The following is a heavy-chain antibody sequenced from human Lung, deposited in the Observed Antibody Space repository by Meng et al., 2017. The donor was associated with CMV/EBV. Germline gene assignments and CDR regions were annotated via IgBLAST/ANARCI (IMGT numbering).Heavy chain of an antibody. CDR1: GFTFSSYS. CDR2: ISSSSSYI. CDR3: AREVFSTGNYYPDAFDI. D-gene: IGHD1-26*01. Sequence: GEXXKISCAASGFTFSSYSMNWVRQAPGKGLEWVSSISSSSSYIYYADSVKGRFTISRDNAKNSLYLQMNSLRAEDTAVYYCAREVFSTGNYYPDAFDIWGQGTLVTVSS. J-gene: IGHJ3*02. V-gene: IGHV3-21*01.